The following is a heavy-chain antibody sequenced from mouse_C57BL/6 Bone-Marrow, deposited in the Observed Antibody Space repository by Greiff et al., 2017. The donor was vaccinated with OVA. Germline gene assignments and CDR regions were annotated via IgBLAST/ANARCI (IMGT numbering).Heavy chain of an antibody. CDR3: ALDYYGPYAMDY. V-gene: IGHV1-64*01. D-gene: IGHD1-1*01. J-gene: IGHJ4*01. CDR2: IHPNSGST. Sequence: VQLQQPGAELVKPGASVKLSCKASGYTFTSYWMHWVKQRPGQGLEWIGMIHPNSGSTNYNEKFKGKATLTVDKSSSTAYMQLSSLTSEDSAVYYCALDYYGPYAMDYWGQGTSVTVSS. CDR1: GYTFTSYW.